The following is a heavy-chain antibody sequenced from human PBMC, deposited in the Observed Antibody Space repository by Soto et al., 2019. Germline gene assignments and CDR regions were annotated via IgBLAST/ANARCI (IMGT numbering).Heavy chain of an antibody. D-gene: IGHD2-15*01. Sequence: ASVKVSCKVSGYTLTELSMHWVRQAPGKGLEWMGGFDPEDGETIYAQKFQGRVTMTEDTSTDTAYMELSSLRSEDTAVYYCATDPRVRAAFDPWGQGTLVTVPQ. CDR2: FDPEDGET. CDR1: GYTLTELS. J-gene: IGHJ5*02. V-gene: IGHV1-24*01. CDR3: ATDPRVRAAFDP.